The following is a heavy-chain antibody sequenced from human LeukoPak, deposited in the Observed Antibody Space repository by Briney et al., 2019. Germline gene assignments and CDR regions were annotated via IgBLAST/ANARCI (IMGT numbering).Heavy chain of an antibody. J-gene: IGHJ4*02. CDR1: GFTVSSNY. CDR3: ARTTKEFDILTGYYFDY. Sequence: GGSLRLSCVVSGFTVSSNYMSWVRQAPGKGLEWVSVIYGGGTTYYADSVKGRFTISRDTSKNTLYLQMNSLRVEDTAVYYCARTTKEFDILTGYYFDYWGQGTLVTVSS. CDR2: IYGGGTT. V-gene: IGHV3-53*01. D-gene: IGHD3-9*01.